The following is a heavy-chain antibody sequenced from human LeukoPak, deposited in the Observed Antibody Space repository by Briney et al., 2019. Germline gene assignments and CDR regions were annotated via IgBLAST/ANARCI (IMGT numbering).Heavy chain of an antibody. CDR1: GFSFTNYA. CDR3: AKASWVPNADAVW. Sequence: QPGGALRLSCAASGFSFTNYAMSWVRQAPARGPEWVSSLRGGGETFYADSVKGRFTLSRDDSRNTVYLQLNNLRVEDTARYYCAKASWVPNADAVWWGQGTQVTVSS. D-gene: IGHD6-13*01. V-gene: IGHV3-23*01. J-gene: IGHJ4*02. CDR2: LRGGGET.